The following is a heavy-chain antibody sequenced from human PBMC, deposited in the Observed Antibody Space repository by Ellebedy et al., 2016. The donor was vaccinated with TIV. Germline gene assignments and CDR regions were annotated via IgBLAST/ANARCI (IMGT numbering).Heavy chain of an antibody. CDR3: ARECSGGSCYSGAENNWFDP. V-gene: IGHV4-34*01. Sequence: SETLSLTXAVYGGSFSGYYWSWIRQPPGKGLEWIGEINHSGSTNYNPSLKSRVTISVDTSKNQFSLKLSSVTAADTAVYYCARECSGGSCYSGAENNWFDPWGQGTLVTVSS. CDR1: GGSFSGYY. D-gene: IGHD2-15*01. CDR2: INHSGST. J-gene: IGHJ5*02.